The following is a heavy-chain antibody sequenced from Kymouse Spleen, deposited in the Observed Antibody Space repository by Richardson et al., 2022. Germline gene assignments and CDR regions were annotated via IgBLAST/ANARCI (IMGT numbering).Heavy chain of an antibody. CDR1: GFTFDDYA. D-gene: IGHD6-6*01. J-gene: IGHJ3*02. V-gene: IGHV3-9*01. CDR3: AKAIEYSSSSGAFDI. Sequence: EVQLVESGGGLVQPGRSLRLSCAASGFTFDDYAMHWVRQAPGKGLEWVSGISWNSGSIGYADSVKGRFTISRDNAKNSLYLQMNSLRAEDTALYYCAKAIEYSSSSGAFDIWGQGTMVTVSS. CDR2: ISWNSGSI.